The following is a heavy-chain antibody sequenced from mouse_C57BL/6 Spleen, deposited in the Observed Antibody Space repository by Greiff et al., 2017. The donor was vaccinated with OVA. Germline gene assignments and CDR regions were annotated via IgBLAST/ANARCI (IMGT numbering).Heavy chain of an antibody. Sequence: EVQVVESGGGLVKPGGSLKLSCAASGFTFSDYGMHWVRQAPEKGLEWVAYISSGSSTIYYADTVKGRFTISRDNAKNTLFLKMTSLRSEDTAMYYCARGEYFDVWGTGTTVTVSS. CDR3: ARGEYFDV. CDR1: GFTFSDYG. V-gene: IGHV5-17*01. J-gene: IGHJ1*03. CDR2: ISSGSSTI.